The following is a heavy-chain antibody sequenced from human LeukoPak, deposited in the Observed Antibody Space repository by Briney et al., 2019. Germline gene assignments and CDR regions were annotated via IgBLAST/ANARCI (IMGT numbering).Heavy chain of an antibody. J-gene: IGHJ4*02. D-gene: IGHD2/OR15-2a*01. V-gene: IGHV3-7*01. CDR2: IKQDGRQK. CDR1: GITISGHR. CDR3: ATSPAGNNFHAVFDF. Sequence: PGGSLRLSCAASGITISGHRKTCARQSPGRGLEWVASIKQDGRQKFYMHSVEGRLTSSRDNAKNSLYLQRNSLRGEDTAVYYCATSPAGNNFHAVFDFWGQGTLITVSS.